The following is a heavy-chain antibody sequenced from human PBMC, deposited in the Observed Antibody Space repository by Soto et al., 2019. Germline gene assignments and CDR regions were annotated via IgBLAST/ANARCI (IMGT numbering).Heavy chain of an antibody. Sequence: SETLSLTCTVSGGSISSGGYYWSWIRQHPGKGLEGIGYIYYSGSTYYNPSLKSRVTISVDTSKNQFSLKLSSVTAADTAVYYCARGPRGSVKEGPYDYWGQGTLVTVSS. CDR2: IYYSGST. D-gene: IGHD3-16*01. J-gene: IGHJ4*02. CDR1: GGSISSGGYY. CDR3: ARGPRGSVKEGPYDY. V-gene: IGHV4-31*03.